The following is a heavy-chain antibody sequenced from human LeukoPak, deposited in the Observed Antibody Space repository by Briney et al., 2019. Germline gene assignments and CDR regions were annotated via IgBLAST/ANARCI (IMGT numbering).Heavy chain of an antibody. CDR2: IYWDDDK. V-gene: IGHV2-5*02. CDR1: GFSLSTSGVG. CDR3: AHIQREMGPDKYYFDY. J-gene: IGHJ4*02. D-gene: IGHD5-24*01. Sequence: ESGPTLVNPTQTLTLTCTFSGFSLSTSGVGVGWIRQPPGKALEWLALIYWDDDKSYSPSLKSRLTVTKETSENQVVLTMTNMDPVDTGTYYCAHIQREMGPDKYYFDYWGQGTLITVSS.